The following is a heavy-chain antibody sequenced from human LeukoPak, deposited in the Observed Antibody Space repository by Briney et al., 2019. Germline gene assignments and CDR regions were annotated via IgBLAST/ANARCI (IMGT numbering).Heavy chain of an antibody. CDR1: GSTFSNCA. CDR3: AKDQPSCGTTKSCYTGNFDY. Sequence: GGSLRLSCAASGSTFSNCAMSWVRQAPGKGLEWVSAISDSSGNTYCADSVKGRFTISRDNSKNTLYLQMNSLRAEDTAVYYCAKDQPSCGTTKSCYTGNFDYWGQGTLVTVSS. CDR2: ISDSSGNT. J-gene: IGHJ4*02. V-gene: IGHV3-23*01. D-gene: IGHD2-2*02.